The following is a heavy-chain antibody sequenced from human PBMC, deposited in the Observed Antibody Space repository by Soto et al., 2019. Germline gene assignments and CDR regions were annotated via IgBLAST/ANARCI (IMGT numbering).Heavy chain of an antibody. D-gene: IGHD5-12*01. Sequence: ASVKVSCKASGYTFTSYYMHWVRQAPGQGLEWMGIINPSGGSTSYAQKFQGRVTMTRDTSTSTVYMELSSLRSEDTAVYYCAREGYSGYDRLGRFLNDYYYYGMDVWGQGTTVPVSS. J-gene: IGHJ6*02. CDR2: INPSGGST. CDR1: GYTFTSYY. V-gene: IGHV1-46*01. CDR3: AREGYSGYDRLGRFLNDYYYYGMDV.